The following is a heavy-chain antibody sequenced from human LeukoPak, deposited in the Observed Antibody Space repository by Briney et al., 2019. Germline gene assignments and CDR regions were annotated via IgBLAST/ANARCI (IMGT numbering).Heavy chain of an antibody. D-gene: IGHD3-16*01. CDR2: IYYSGST. V-gene: IGHV4-39*01. J-gene: IGHJ4*02. CDR1: GGSISSSSYY. CDR3: SLGDSLYYFDY. Sequence: PSETLSLTCTVSGGSISSSSYYWGWIRQPPGKGLEWIGSIYYSGSTYYNPSLKSRVAISADTSKNQFSLKLSSVTAADTAVYYCSLGDSLYYFDYWGQGTLVTVSS.